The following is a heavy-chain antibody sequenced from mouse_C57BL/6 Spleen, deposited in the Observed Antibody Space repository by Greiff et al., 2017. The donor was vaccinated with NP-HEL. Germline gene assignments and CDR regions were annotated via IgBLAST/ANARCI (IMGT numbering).Heavy chain of an antibody. CDR3: ARRIRDAMDY. V-gene: IGHV1-61*01. J-gene: IGHJ4*01. CDR2: IYPSDSET. D-gene: IGHD2-12*01. Sequence: VQLQQPGAELVRPGSSVKLSCKASGYTFTSYWMDWVKQRPGQGLEWIGNIYPSDSETHYNQKFKDKATLTVDKSSSTAYMQLSSLTSEDSAVYYCARRIRDAMDYWGQGTSVTVSS. CDR1: GYTFTSYW.